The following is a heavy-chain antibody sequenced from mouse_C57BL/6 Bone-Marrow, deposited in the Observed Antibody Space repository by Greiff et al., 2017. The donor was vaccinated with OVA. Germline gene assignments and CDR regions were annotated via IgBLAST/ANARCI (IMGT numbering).Heavy chain of an antibody. Sequence: QVQLKESGAELVKPGASVKLSCKASGYTFTSYWMHWVKQRPGRGLEWIGRIDPNSGGTKYNEKFKSKATLTVDKPSSTAYMQLSSLTSEDSAVYYCARWRWLALGGFDYWGQGTTLTVSS. CDR1: GYTFTSYW. V-gene: IGHV1-72*01. J-gene: IGHJ2*01. D-gene: IGHD2-3*01. CDR2: IDPNSGGT. CDR3: ARWRWLALGGFDY.